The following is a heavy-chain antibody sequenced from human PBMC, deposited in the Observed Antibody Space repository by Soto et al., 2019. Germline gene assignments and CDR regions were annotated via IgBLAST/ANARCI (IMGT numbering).Heavy chain of an antibody. J-gene: IGHJ1*01. CDR3: AKGVPGIAVAGTGYFQH. CDR2: ISGSGDST. D-gene: IGHD6-19*01. CDR1: GFTFSSYA. V-gene: IGHV3-23*01. Sequence: GGSLRLSCAACGFTFSSYAMSWVRQAPGKGLEWVSGISGSGDSTYYADSVKGRFTISRDNSKNTLYLQMNSLRAEDTAVYYCAKGVPGIAVAGTGYFQHWGQGT.